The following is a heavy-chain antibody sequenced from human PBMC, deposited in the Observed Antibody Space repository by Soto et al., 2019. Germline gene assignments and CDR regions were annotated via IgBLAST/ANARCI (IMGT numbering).Heavy chain of an antibody. CDR2: ILYSGTT. D-gene: IGHD3-10*02. CDR1: GGSISNSF. Sequence: QVQLQESGPGLVKPSETLSLTCTLSGGSISNSFWGWIRQSPGKGLEWIGNILYSGTTNYNPSLKSRVTISLDTSKKQCSPNLASMSAADTGVYFCARAIGLNYGRGTLDVWGQGTTVTVSS. V-gene: IGHV4-59*01. CDR3: ARAIGLNYGRGTLDV. J-gene: IGHJ6*02.